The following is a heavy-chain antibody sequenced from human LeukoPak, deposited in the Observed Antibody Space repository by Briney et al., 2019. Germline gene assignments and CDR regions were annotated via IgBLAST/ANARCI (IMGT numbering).Heavy chain of an antibody. V-gene: IGHV3-48*01. CDR1: GFTFSSYS. CDR3: ARGVQVIAAGKEGDYFDY. Sequence: GGSLRLSCAASGFTFSSYSMNWVRQAPGKGLEWVSYISSSSSTIYYADSVKGRFTISRDNAKNSLYLQINSLRAEDTAVYYCARGVQVIAAGKEGDYFDYWGQGTLVTVSS. CDR2: ISSSSSTI. J-gene: IGHJ4*02. D-gene: IGHD6-13*01.